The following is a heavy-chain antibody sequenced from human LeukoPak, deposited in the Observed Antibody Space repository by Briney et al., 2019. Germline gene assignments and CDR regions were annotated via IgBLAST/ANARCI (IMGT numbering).Heavy chain of an antibody. CDR2: FGGSGDRT. D-gene: IGHD3-10*01. V-gene: IGHV3-23*01. CDR3: AKWSGYGDS. J-gene: IGHJ4*02. CDR1: GFTFTSYW. Sequence: GGSLRLSCAASGFTFTSYWMTWVRQAPGKRLEWISGFGGSGDRTFYADSVKGRFTISRDNSKNTLYLQMNSLRVEDTAVYYCAKWSGYGDSWGQGTLVTVSS.